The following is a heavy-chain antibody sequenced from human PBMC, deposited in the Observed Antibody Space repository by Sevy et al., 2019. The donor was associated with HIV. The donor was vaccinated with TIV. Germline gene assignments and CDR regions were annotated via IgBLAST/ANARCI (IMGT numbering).Heavy chain of an antibody. V-gene: IGHV3-48*01. CDR1: GFTFSSYD. CDR3: ARDKMGGSFDI. CDR2: ITTSGGTI. Sequence: GGSLRLSCAASGFTFSSYDMNWVRQAPGKGLEWVSFITTSGGTIYYVDSVKGRFTVSRDSAENSLYLQMNSLRVEDTAVYYCARDKMGGSFDIWGQGTMVTVSS. J-gene: IGHJ3*02. D-gene: IGHD3-16*01.